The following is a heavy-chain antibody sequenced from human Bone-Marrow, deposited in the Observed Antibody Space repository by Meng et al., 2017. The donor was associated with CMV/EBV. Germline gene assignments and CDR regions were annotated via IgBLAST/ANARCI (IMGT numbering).Heavy chain of an antibody. CDR3: ASQNILYYDFWSGYYDAFDI. CDR1: GGSISSSSYY. CDR2: IYYSGST. D-gene: IGHD3-3*01. V-gene: IGHV4-39*07. Sequence: GSLRLSCTVSGGSISSSSYYWGWIRQPPGKGLEWIGSIYYSGSTYYNPPLKSRVTISVDTSKNQFSLKLSSVTAADTAVYYCASQNILYYDFWSGYYDAFDIWGQGTMVTVSS. J-gene: IGHJ3*02.